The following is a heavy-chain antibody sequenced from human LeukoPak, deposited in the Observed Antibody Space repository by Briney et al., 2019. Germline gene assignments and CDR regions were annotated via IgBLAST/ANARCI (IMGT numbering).Heavy chain of an antibody. J-gene: IGHJ4*02. V-gene: IGHV4-30-4*01. D-gene: IGHD3-10*01. CDR2: IYYSGST. CDR3: ARTLRRGYYFDS. CDR1: GGSISSGDYY. Sequence: SQTLSLTCTVSGGSISSGDYYWSWIRQPPGKGLEWIGYIYYSGSTCYNPSLKSRVTISVDTSKNQFSLKLSSVTAADTAVYYCARTLRRGYYFDSWGQGTLVTVSS.